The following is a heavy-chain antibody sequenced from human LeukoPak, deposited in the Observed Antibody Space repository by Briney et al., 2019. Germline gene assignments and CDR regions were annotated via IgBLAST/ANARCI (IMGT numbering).Heavy chain of an antibody. Sequence: GGSLRLSCAASGFTFSDYYMSWIRQAPGKGLEWVSYISSSGSTIYYADSVKGRFTNSRDNAKNSLYLQMNSLRAEDTAVYYCARDLTTEAFDIWGQGTMVTVSS. V-gene: IGHV3-11*01. CDR2: ISSSGSTI. J-gene: IGHJ3*02. CDR3: ARDLTTEAFDI. D-gene: IGHD4-17*01. CDR1: GFTFSDYY.